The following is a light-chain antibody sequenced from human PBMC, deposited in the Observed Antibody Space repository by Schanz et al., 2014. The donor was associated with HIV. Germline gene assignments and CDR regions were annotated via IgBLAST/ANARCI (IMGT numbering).Light chain of an antibody. Sequence: QSALTQPRSVSGSPGQSVTISCTGTSSDVGGYDYVSWYQQHPGKAPKLMIYDVTKRPSGVPDRFSGSKSGNTASLTISGLQAEDEADYYCCSYAGSSTFEYVFGTGTKLTVL. J-gene: IGLJ1*01. CDR3: CSYAGSSTFEYV. CDR1: SSDVGGYDY. V-gene: IGLV2-11*01. CDR2: DVT.